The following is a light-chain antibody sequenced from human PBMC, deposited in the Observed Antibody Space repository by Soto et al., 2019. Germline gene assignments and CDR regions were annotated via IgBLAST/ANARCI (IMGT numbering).Light chain of an antibody. J-gene: IGLJ1*01. Sequence: QSALTQPASVSGSPGQSITISCTGTSSDVGSYNFVSWYQQHPGKAPKLMIYEVTKRPSGISDRFSGSKSGNAASLTISGLQTEDEADYYCCSYARGDTYVFGTGTQLTVL. CDR3: CSYARGDTYV. CDR1: SSDVGSYNF. V-gene: IGLV2-23*02. CDR2: EVT.